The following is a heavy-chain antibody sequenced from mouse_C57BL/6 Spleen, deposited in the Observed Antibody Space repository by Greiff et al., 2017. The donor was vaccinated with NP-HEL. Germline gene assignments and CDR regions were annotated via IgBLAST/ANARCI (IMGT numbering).Heavy chain of an antibody. V-gene: IGHV1-52*01. CDR1: GYTFTSYW. CDR2: IDPSDSET. D-gene: IGHD1-1*01. CDR3: ARGEYYGSSPFYPMDY. Sequence: QVQLQQPGAELVRPGSSVKLSRKASGYTFTSYWMHWVKQRPIQGLEWIGNIDPSDSETHYNQKFKDKATLTVDKSSSTAYMQLSSLTSEDSAVYYCARGEYYGSSPFYPMDYWGQGTSVTVSA. J-gene: IGHJ4*01.